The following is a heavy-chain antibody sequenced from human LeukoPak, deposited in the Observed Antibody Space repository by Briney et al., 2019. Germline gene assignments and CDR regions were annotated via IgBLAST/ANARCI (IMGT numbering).Heavy chain of an antibody. V-gene: IGHV3-23*01. D-gene: IGHD5-12*01. CDR3: AKDGPGSGYELDY. CDR1: GFTFSSYA. Sequence: EGSLRLSCAASGFTFSSYAMSWVRQAPGKGLEWVSAISGSGGSTYYADSVKGRFTISRDNSKNTLYPQMNSLRAEDTAVYYCAKDGPGSGYELDYWGQGTLVTVSS. J-gene: IGHJ4*02. CDR2: ISGSGGST.